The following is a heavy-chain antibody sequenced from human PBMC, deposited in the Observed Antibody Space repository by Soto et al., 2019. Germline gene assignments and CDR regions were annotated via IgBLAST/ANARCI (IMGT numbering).Heavy chain of an antibody. D-gene: IGHD4-17*01. CDR1: GFTFSGSA. J-gene: IGHJ4*02. V-gene: IGHV3-73*01. CDR2: IRSKANSYAT. Sequence: GGSLRLSCAASGFTFSGSAMHWVRQASGKGLEWVGRIRSKANSYATAYAASVKARFTISRDDSKNTAYLQMNSLKTVDTAVYYCTRYGDYGYSPTRDYFDYWGQGTLDIVSS. CDR3: TRYGDYGYSPTRDYFDY.